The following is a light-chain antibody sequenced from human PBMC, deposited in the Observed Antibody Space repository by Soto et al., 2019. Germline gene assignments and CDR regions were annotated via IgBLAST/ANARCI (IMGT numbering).Light chain of an antibody. CDR1: QDITNY. CDR2: DAS. J-gene: IGKJ4*01. V-gene: IGKV1-33*01. CDR3: QQYDYLPLT. Sequence: DIQMPQSPSSLSASVGDRVPITCQASQDITNYLNWYQQNPGKAPQLLIYDASNLETGVPSRFSGSGSGTDFTFTISSLQPEEIATYYCQQYDYLPLTVGGGTKVDIK.